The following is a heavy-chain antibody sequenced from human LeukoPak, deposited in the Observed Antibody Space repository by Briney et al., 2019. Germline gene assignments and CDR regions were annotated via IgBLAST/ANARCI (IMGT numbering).Heavy chain of an antibody. Sequence: GGSLRLSCAASGFTFSSYSMNWIRQAPGKGLEWVSSISSSSSSYIYYADSVKGRFTISRDNAKNSLYLQMNSLRAEDTAVYYCARDRQCSSWYLAYYFDYWGQGTLVTVSS. CDR1: GFTFSSYS. J-gene: IGHJ4*02. CDR3: ARDRQCSSWYLAYYFDY. CDR2: ISSSSSSYI. V-gene: IGHV3-21*01. D-gene: IGHD6-13*01.